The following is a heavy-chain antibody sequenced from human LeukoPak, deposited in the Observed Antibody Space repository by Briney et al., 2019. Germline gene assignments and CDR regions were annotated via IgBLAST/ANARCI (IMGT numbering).Heavy chain of an antibody. CDR3: AKDEFDYGSGSYYTNY. Sequence: GGSLRLSCAASGFTFSSYDMSWVRQAPGKGLEWVSAISGSGGSTYYADSVKGRFTISRDNSKNTLYLQMNSLRAEDTAVYYCAKDEFDYGSGSYYTNYWGQGTLVTVSS. CDR1: GFTFSSYD. J-gene: IGHJ4*02. V-gene: IGHV3-23*01. CDR2: ISGSGGST. D-gene: IGHD3-10*01.